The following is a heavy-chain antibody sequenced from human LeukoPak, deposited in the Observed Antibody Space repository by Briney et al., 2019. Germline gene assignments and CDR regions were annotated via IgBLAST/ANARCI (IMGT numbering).Heavy chain of an antibody. D-gene: IGHD5-18*01. Sequence: SETLSLTCTVSGGSISSSSYYWSWIRQPAGKGLEWIGRIFTSGTTNYNPSLKSRVTMSVDTSKNQPSLRLSSVTAADTAVYYCARDLGGYSDGSYYYYMDVWGKGTTVTVSS. V-gene: IGHV4-61*02. J-gene: IGHJ6*03. CDR3: ARDLGGYSDGSYYYYMDV. CDR2: IFTSGTT. CDR1: GGSISSSSYY.